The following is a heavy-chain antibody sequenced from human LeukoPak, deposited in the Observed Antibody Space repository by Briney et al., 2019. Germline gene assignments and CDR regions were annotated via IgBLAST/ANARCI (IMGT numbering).Heavy chain of an antibody. Sequence: SETLSLTCAVYGGSFSGYYWSWIRQHPGKGLEWIGYISYSGNTYYNPSLKSRVTISVDTSKNQFSLRLSSVTVADTAVYYCARGPGPLDYWGQGTLVTVSS. V-gene: IGHV4-31*11. J-gene: IGHJ4*02. CDR2: ISYSGNT. CDR3: ARGPGPLDY. CDR1: GGSFSGYY.